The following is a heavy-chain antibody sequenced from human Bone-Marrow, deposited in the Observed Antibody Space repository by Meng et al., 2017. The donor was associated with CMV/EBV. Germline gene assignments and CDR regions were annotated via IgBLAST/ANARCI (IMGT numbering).Heavy chain of an antibody. Sequence: LSLTCAASGFTFSSHWMHWVRQAPGKGLVCVSHINADGSSTSYADSVKGRFTISRDNAKNTLYLQMNSLRAEDTAVYYCAREVVRWFDIWGQGTLVTVSS. V-gene: IGHV3-74*01. CDR3: AREVVRWFDI. J-gene: IGHJ5*02. CDR2: INADGSST. CDR1: GFTFSSHW. D-gene: IGHD6-6*01.